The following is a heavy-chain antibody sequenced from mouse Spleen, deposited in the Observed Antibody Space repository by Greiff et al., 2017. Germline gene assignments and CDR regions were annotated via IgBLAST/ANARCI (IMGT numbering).Heavy chain of an antibody. J-gene: IGHJ2*01. CDR3: AKGRYADGPLDY. D-gene: IGHD2-14*01. CDR2: IWRGGST. V-gene: IGHV2-5*01. Sequence: VQLQESGPGLVQPSQSLSITCTVSGFSLTSYGVHWVRQSPGKGLEWLGVIWRGGSTDYNAAFMSRLSITKDNSKSQVFFKMNSLQADDTAIYYCAKGRYADGPLDYWGQGTTLTVSS. CDR1: GFSLTSYG.